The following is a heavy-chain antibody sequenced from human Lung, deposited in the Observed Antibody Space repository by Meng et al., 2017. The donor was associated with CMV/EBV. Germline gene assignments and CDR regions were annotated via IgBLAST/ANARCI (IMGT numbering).Heavy chain of an antibody. D-gene: IGHD3-3*01. V-gene: IGHV4-34*01. CDR2: INHSGST. CDR3: ARGRRGGFLEWLLSGNWLAP. J-gene: IGHJ5*02. Sequence: SETLSLXCAVYGGSFSGYYWSWIRQPPGKGLEWIGEINHSGSTNYNPSLKSRVTISVDTSKNQFSLKLSSVTAADTAVYYCARGRRGGFLEWLLSGNWLAPWGQGTXVTVSS. CDR1: GGSFSGYY.